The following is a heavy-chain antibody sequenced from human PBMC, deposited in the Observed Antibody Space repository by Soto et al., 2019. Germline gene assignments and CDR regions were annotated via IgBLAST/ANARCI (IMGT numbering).Heavy chain of an antibody. CDR2: IIPIFGTA. J-gene: IGHJ5*02. D-gene: IGHD3-9*01. V-gene: IGHV1-69*13. CDR1: GGTFSSYA. Sequence: GASVKVSCKASGGTFSSYAISWVRQAPGQGLEWMGGIIPIFGTANYAQKFQGRVTITADESTSTAYMELSSLRSEDTAVYYCARVGDYDILTVPWGQGTMVTVYS. CDR3: ARVGDYDILTVP.